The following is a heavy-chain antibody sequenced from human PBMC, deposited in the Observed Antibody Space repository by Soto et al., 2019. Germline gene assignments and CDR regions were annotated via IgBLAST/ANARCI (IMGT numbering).Heavy chain of an antibody. CDR3: AAATNLGATRAAFDI. V-gene: IGHV1-24*01. CDR2: FNAADGGT. D-gene: IGHD1-26*01. J-gene: IGHJ3*02. Sequence: AGVTVSFKVFGNTLTSLSIHWVRQAPGKGLEWMGGFNAADGGTFYAQRFQGRVTITRDMSTSTAYMELSSLRSEDTAVYYCAAATNLGATRAAFDIWGQGTMVTVSS. CDR1: GNTLTSLS.